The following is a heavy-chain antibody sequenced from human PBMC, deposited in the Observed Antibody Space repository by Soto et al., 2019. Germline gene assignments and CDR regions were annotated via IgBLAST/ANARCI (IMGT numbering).Heavy chain of an antibody. CDR2: ISAYNGNT. CDR3: ARDGEAYCGGDCNNWFDP. Sequence: EASVKVSCKASGYTFTSYGISWVRQAPGQGLEWMGWISAYNGNTNYAQKLQGRVTMTTDTSTSTAYMELRSLRSDDTAVYYCARDGEAYCGGDCNNWFDPWGQGTLVTVSS. CDR1: GYTFTSYG. D-gene: IGHD2-21*01. J-gene: IGHJ5*02. V-gene: IGHV1-18*01.